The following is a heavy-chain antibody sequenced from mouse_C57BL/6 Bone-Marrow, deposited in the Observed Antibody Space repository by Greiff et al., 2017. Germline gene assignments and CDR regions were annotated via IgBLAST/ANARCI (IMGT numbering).Heavy chain of an antibody. D-gene: IGHD1-1*01. CDR2: IYPRDGST. J-gene: IGHJ1*03. CDR1: GYTFTSYD. CDR3: ARLEFDGSSGDWYFDV. V-gene: IGHV1-85*01. Sequence: VQLPQSGPELVKPGASVKLSCKASGYTFTSYDINWVKQRPGQGLEWIGWIYPRDGSTKYNEKLKGKATLTVDTSFSTAYMELHSLTSEDSAVYFGARLEFDGSSGDWYFDVWGTGTTVTVSS.